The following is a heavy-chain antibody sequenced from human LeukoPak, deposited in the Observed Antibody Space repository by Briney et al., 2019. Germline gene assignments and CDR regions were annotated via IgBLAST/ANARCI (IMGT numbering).Heavy chain of an antibody. V-gene: IGHV3-23*01. J-gene: IGHJ3*02. Sequence: PGGSLRLSCAASGFTFSSYGMSWVRQAPGKGLEWVSAISGSGGSTYYADSVKGRFTISRDNSKNTLYLQMNSLRAEDTAVYYCAKDRRPSIVVVITNDAFDIWGQGTMVTVSS. CDR3: AKDRRPSIVVVITNDAFDI. D-gene: IGHD3-22*01. CDR1: GFTFSSYG. CDR2: ISGSGGST.